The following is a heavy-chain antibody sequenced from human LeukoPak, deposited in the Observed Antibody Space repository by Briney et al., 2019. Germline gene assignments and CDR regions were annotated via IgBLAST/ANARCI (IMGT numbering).Heavy chain of an antibody. CDR1: GFTFSSYM. D-gene: IGHD6-19*01. Sequence: GESLRLSCAASGFTFSSYMMTWVRQAPGKGLEWVANIKPDGGEKFYVDSVRGRFTISRDNAKNSLYLQMNSLRAEDTAVYYCAKGMRYSSGWYYFDYWGQGTLVTVSS. J-gene: IGHJ4*02. CDR3: AKGMRYSSGWYYFDY. CDR2: IKPDGGEK. V-gene: IGHV3-7*03.